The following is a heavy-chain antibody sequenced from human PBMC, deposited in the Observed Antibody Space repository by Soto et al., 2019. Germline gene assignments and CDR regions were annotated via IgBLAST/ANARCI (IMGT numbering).Heavy chain of an antibody. Sequence: SETLSLTCTVSGGSISTYYWSWIRQPPAKGLEWIGYIYYSGSTNYNPSLKSRVTISVDTSKNQFSLKLSSVTAADTAVYYCARDQRNNWFDPWGQGTLVTVSS. V-gene: IGHV4-59*01. J-gene: IGHJ5*02. CDR3: ARDQRNNWFDP. CDR2: IYYSGST. CDR1: GGSISTYY.